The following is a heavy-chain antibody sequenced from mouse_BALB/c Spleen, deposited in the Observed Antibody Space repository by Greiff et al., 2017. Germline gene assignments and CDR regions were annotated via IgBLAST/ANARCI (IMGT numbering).Heavy chain of an antibody. Sequence: EVMLVESGGGLVKPGGSLKLSCAASGFTFSSYAMSWVRQTPEKRLEWVASISSGGSTYYPDSVKGRFTISRDNARNILYLQMSSLRSEDTAMYYCARDYYYGSSYMYYAMDYWGQGTSVTVSS. D-gene: IGHD1-1*01. CDR3: ARDYYYGSSYMYYAMDY. J-gene: IGHJ4*01. CDR2: ISSGGST. V-gene: IGHV5-6-5*01. CDR1: GFTFSSYA.